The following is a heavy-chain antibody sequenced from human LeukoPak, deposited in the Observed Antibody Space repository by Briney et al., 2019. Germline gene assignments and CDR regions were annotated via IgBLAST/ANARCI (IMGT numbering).Heavy chain of an antibody. CDR3: TRISLGYNGGMCNWFDP. D-gene: IGHD2-8*01. V-gene: IGHV1-69*08. Sequence: ASVKVSCKASGGTFNSHTFSWVRQAPGQGLEWMGRITPVVGTSNYAQKFQGRLTITADKSTTTAYMELSTLRPEDTAVYYCTRISLGYNGGMCNWFDPWGQGTLVTVSS. CDR1: GGTFNSHT. CDR2: ITPVVGTS. J-gene: IGHJ5*02.